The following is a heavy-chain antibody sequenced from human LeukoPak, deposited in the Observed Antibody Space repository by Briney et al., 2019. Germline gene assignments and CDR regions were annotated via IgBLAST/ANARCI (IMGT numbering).Heavy chain of an antibody. J-gene: IGHJ5*02. CDR1: GFTVSSNY. CDR2: IYSGGST. CDR3: ARDIGYAWFDP. Sequence: PGGSLRLSCAASGFTVSSNYMSWVRQAPGKGLEWVSVIYSGGSTYYADSVKGRFTISRDNSKNTLYLQMNSLRAEDTAVYYCARDIGYAWFDPWGQGTLVTVSS. D-gene: IGHD2-8*01. V-gene: IGHV3-53*01.